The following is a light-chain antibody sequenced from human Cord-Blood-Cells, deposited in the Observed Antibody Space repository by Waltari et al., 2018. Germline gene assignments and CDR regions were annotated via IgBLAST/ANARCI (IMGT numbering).Light chain of an antibody. CDR1: QSVSRY. V-gene: IGKV3-11*01. J-gene: IGKJ2*01. CDR3: QQRSNWQT. CDR2: DAS. Sequence: EIVLTQSPATLSLSPGERATLSCRASQSVSRYLAWYQQKPGQAPRLLIYDASNRATGIPARFSGSGSGTDFTLTISSLEPEDFAVYYCQQRSNWQTFGQGTKLEIK.